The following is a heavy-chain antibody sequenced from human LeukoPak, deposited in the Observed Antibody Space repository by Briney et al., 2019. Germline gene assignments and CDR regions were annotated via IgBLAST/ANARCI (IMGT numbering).Heavy chain of an antibody. Sequence: ASVKVSCKASGYTFTSYDINWVRQATGQGLEWMGWMNPNSGNTGYAQKFQGRVTITRNTSISTAYMGLSSLRSEDTAVYYCARGLVVPAARAMDVWGKGTTVTVSS. CDR3: ARGLVVPAARAMDV. CDR2: MNPNSGNT. CDR1: GYTFTSYD. V-gene: IGHV1-8*03. J-gene: IGHJ6*04. D-gene: IGHD2-2*01.